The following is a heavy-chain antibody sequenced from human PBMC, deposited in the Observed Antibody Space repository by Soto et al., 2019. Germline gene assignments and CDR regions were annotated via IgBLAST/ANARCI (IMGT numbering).Heavy chain of an antibody. CDR3: AKGACLDY. CDR1: GFTFTTFD. V-gene: IGHV3-23*01. J-gene: IGHJ4*02. Sequence: EVQLLESGGGLVQPGASLRLSCAASGFTFTTFDMSWARQAPGKGLEWVSVVRGRDGSTSYADSLKGRFTISKDSYMNTLYLQMNSLRAEDTALYYCAKGACLDYWGQGTLVTVSS. CDR2: VRGRDGST.